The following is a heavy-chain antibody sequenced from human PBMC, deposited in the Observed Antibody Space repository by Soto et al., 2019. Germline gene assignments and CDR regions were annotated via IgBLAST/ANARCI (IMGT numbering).Heavy chain of an antibody. J-gene: IGHJ2*01. CDR1: SFTLSDYT. Sequence: GGSLRLSCAASSFTLSDYTMSWVRQAPGKGLEWVSSISGRSTYIYYTDSVRGRFTISRDNAENSVYLQMSSLRSDDTAVYFCARDKTTLPFDLWGRGTLVTVSS. CDR3: ARDKTTLPFDL. CDR2: ISGRSTYI. D-gene: IGHD1-7*01. V-gene: IGHV3-21*01.